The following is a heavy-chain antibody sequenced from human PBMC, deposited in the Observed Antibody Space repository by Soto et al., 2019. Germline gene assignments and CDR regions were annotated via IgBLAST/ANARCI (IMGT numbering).Heavy chain of an antibody. CDR2: ISSSSSYI. D-gene: IGHD3-9*01. Sequence: GGSLRLSCAASGFTFSSYSMNWVRQAPGKGLEWVSSISSSSSYIYYADSVKGRFTISRDNAKNSLYLQMNSLRAEDTAVYYCARDPSRRDDILTGPDYYMDVWGKGTTVTVSS. J-gene: IGHJ6*03. V-gene: IGHV3-21*01. CDR1: GFTFSSYS. CDR3: ARDPSRRDDILTGPDYYMDV.